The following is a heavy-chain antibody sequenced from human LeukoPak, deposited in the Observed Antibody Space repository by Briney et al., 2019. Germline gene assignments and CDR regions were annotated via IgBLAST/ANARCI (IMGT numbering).Heavy chain of an antibody. Sequence: SETLSLTCTVSGDSTSNFYWNWIRQSPGKGLEWIGNIHYSGSSVYNPSLKSRGTISIDTSRRQFFLELNSVTAADTAVYFCVLAPNSNWFDFWGPGTLVTVSS. CDR3: VLAPNSNWFDF. CDR2: IHYSGSS. CDR1: GDSTSNFY. D-gene: IGHD2-8*01. V-gene: IGHV4-59*03. J-gene: IGHJ5*01.